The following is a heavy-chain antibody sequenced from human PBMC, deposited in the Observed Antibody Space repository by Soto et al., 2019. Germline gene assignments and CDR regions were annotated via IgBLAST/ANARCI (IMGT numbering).Heavy chain of an antibody. V-gene: IGHV1-2*02. CDR3: ARHYKETIWPYYYYYGMDV. CDR2: INPNGCRT. CDR1: GYSFTGYY. Sequence: XYVKVACKASGYSFTGYYLHWVRQAPGQGLEWMGWINPNGCRTNYAQQFQRRVTMTSDTSISTAYMGLSRLRSDDTAVYYCARHYKETIWPYYYYYGMDVWGQGTTVTVSS. J-gene: IGHJ6*02. D-gene: IGHD3-9*01.